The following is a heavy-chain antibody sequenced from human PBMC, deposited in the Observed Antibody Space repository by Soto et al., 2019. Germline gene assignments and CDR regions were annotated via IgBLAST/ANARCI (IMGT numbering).Heavy chain of an antibody. Sequence: SETLSLTCAVSGDSISSNKWWSWVRQSPGKGLEWIGEIYQSGSTNYNPSLKSRVTISIDTTKKEFSLKLSSVTAADTAVYYCAKKFHYYTNFGDYFDYWGHGTLVTVSS. CDR3: AKKFHYYTNFGDYFDY. CDR2: IYQSGST. D-gene: IGHD4-4*01. V-gene: IGHV4-4*02. J-gene: IGHJ4*01. CDR1: GDSISSNKW.